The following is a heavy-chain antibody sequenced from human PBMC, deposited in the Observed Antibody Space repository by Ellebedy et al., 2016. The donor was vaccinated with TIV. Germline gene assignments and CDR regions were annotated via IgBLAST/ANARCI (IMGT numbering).Heavy chain of an antibody. Sequence: AASVKVSCKASGYTFTSYGINWVRQAPGQGLEWMGRIIPILGIANYAQKFQGRVTITADKSTSTAYMELSSLRSEDTAVYYCARENPRYCSGGSCYYNWYFDLWGRGTLVTVSS. CDR3: ARENPRYCSGGSCYYNWYFDL. D-gene: IGHD2-15*01. V-gene: IGHV1-69*04. CDR2: IIPILGIA. CDR1: GYTFTSYG. J-gene: IGHJ2*01.